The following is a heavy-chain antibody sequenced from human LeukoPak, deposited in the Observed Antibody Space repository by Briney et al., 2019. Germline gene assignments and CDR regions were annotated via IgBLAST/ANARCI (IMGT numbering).Heavy chain of an antibody. J-gene: IGHJ4*02. D-gene: IGHD2-2*02. V-gene: IGHV2-70*04. Sequence: SGPTLVNPTQTLTLTFTFSGFSLSTSAMRVSWIRQPPGKYLEWLTRIDCDDDKFYNTSLKTRLTIPNDTSKNQMVLTMTNMDPVDTATYYCARATYCSSTSCYTYFDYWGQGTLVTVSS. CDR2: IDCDDDK. CDR1: GFSLSTSAMR. CDR3: ARATYCSSTSCYTYFDY.